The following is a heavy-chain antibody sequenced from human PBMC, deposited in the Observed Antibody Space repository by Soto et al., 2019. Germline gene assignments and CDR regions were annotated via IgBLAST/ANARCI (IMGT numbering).Heavy chain of an antibody. J-gene: IGHJ5*02. CDR2: IYYDGNS. CDR1: GGSINSGDYY. Sequence: TLSLTCTVSGGSINSGDYYWTWVRQPPGKGLEWIGYIYYDGNSQHNPSLKSRVTMSIDTSKNQFSLNLSSVTAADTAVYYCARDRRWLPRGPNNWLDLWGQGTQVTVSS. V-gene: IGHV4-30-4*01. CDR3: ARDRRWLPRGPNNWLDL. D-gene: IGHD5-12*01.